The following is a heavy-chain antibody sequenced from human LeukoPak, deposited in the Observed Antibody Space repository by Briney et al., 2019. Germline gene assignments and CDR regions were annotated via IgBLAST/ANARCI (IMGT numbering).Heavy chain of an antibody. D-gene: IGHD3-22*01. V-gene: IGHV3-53*01. Sequence: GGSLRLSCAASGLTVSTNYMTRVRQAPGKGLEWVSIIHSDGSTYYADSVKGRFTISRDNYKNTLYLQMNSLRGEDTAMYYCARDLDYFDSSGSHRRRNYFDYWGQGTLVTVSS. CDR1: GLTVSTNY. CDR3: ARDLDYFDSSGSHRRRNYFDY. J-gene: IGHJ4*02. CDR2: IHSDGST.